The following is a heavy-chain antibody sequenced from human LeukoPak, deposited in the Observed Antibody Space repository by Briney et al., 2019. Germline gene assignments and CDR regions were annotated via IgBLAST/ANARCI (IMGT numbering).Heavy chain of an antibody. V-gene: IGHV3-74*01. Sequence: GGSLRLSCVASGFTFSSYWMHWVRQAPGKGLVWVSRINTDGSSTTYADSVKGRFTISRDNAKNSLYLQMNSLRAEDTAVYYCARDADFYDSSGYYPDAFDIWGQGTMVTVSS. CDR1: GFTFSSYW. CDR3: ARDADFYDSSGYYPDAFDI. CDR2: INTDGSST. D-gene: IGHD3-22*01. J-gene: IGHJ3*02.